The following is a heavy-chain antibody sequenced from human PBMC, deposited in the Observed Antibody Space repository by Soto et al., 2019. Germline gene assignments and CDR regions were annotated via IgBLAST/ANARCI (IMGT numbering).Heavy chain of an antibody. CDR1: GFTFAVNW. CDR2: INTDGSNT. V-gene: IGHV3-74*01. J-gene: IGHJ4*02. CDR3: TMAGAEYSLGN. D-gene: IGHD6-19*01. Sequence: EVQLVESGGGLVQPGGSLRLSCAASGFTFAVNWLHWVRQVPGKGLVWVSRINTDGSNTNYADSVKGRFTISRDNAKNTLYLQINSLRPEDTAVYYCTMAGAEYSLGNWGQGTLITVSS.